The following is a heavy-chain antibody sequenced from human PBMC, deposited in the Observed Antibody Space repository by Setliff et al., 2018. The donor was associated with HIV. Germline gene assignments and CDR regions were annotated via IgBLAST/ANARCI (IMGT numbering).Heavy chain of an antibody. CDR3: ARDYGLGGSHSDAFDI. D-gene: IGHD1-26*01. Sequence: SVKVSCKASGYTFTSYYMHWVRQAPGQGLEWMGIINPSGGSTSYAQKFQGRVTMTRDTSTSTVYMELSSLRSEDTAVYYCARDYGLGGSHSDAFDIWGQGTMVTVSS. V-gene: IGHV1-46*01. J-gene: IGHJ3*02. CDR2: INPSGGST. CDR1: GYTFTSYY.